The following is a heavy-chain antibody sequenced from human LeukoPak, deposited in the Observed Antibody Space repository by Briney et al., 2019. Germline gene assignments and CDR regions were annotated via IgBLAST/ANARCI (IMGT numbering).Heavy chain of an antibody. J-gene: IGHJ4*02. D-gene: IGHD2-15*01. CDR2: ICGSGDST. CDR1: GFTFSSYA. CDR3: AKAGAVVVVVAKFFDY. V-gene: IGHV3-23*01. Sequence: GGSLRLSCAASGFTFSSYAMSWVRQAPGKGLEWVSAICGSGDSTNYADSVKGRFTISRDNSNNTLYLQMNSLRAEDTAVYYCAKAGAVVVVVAKFFDYWGQGTLVTVSS.